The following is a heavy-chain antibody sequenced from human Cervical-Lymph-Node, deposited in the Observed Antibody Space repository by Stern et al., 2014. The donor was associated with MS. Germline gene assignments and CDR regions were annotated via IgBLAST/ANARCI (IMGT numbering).Heavy chain of an antibody. J-gene: IGHJ4*02. CDR3: ARDPSLSGSYGYFDY. CDR1: GFTFSIYA. CDR2: MSYDESNK. Sequence: QVQLVQSGGGVVQPGRSLRLSCAASGFTFSIYAMHWVRQAPGKGLEWVAVMSYDESNKYYADSVKGRFTISRDNSKNTLYLQINSLRAEDTAVYYCARDPSLSGSYGYFDYWGQGTLVTVSS. V-gene: IGHV3-30*04. D-gene: IGHD1-26*01.